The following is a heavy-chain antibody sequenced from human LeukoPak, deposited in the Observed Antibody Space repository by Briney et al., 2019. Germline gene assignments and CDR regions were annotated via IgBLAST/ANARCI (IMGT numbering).Heavy chain of an antibody. J-gene: IGHJ4*02. CDR2: ISSSSSYI. V-gene: IGHV3-21*01. CDR1: GLTFSSYS. Sequence: PGGSLRLSCAASGLTFSSYSMNWVRQAPGKGLEWVSSISSSSSYIYYADSVKGRFTISRDNAKNSLYLQMNSLRAEDTAVYYCAREGYYYGSGSSYFDYWGQGTLVTVSS. D-gene: IGHD3-10*01. CDR3: AREGYYYGSGSSYFDY.